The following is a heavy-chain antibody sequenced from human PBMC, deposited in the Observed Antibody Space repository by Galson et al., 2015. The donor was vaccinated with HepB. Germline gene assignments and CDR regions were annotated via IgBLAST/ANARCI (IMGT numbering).Heavy chain of an antibody. V-gene: IGHV1-2*06. CDR2: INPNSGGT. CDR1: EYTFTGYY. D-gene: IGHD3-10*01. CDR3: ASGSPILPYGSEEGY. Sequence: SVKVSCKASEYTFTGYYMHWVRQAPGQGLEWMGRINPNSGGTNYAQKFQGRVTMTRDTSISTAYMELSRLRSDDTAVYYCASGSPILPYGSEEGYWGQGTLVTVSS. J-gene: IGHJ4*02.